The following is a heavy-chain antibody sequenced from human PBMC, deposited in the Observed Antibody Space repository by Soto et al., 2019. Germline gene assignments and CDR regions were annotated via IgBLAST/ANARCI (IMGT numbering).Heavy chain of an antibody. Sequence: QLQLQESGSGLVNPTQTLSLTCAVSGGSISSGDYSWSWIRQPPGKGLEYIGYIYHSGSTYHNTSLKSRVTISVDRSKNQFSLKLSSVTAEDTAVYYCARVNDYYYYGMDVWGPGTTVAVSS. J-gene: IGHJ6*02. CDR3: ARVNDYYYYGMDV. V-gene: IGHV4-30-2*01. CDR2: IYHSGST. CDR1: GGSISSGDYS.